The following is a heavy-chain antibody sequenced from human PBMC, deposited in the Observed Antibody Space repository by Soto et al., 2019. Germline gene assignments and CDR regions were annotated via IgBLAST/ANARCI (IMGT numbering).Heavy chain of an antibody. V-gene: IGHV3-30*18. Sequence: QVQLVESGGGVVQPGRSLRLSCAASGFTFSSCGMHWVRQAPGKGLEWVAVISYDGSNKYYADSVKGRFTISRDNSKNTLYLQMNSLRAEDTAVYYCAKAPSYDSSGSADYWGQGTLVTVSS. CDR2: ISYDGSNK. D-gene: IGHD3-22*01. CDR3: AKAPSYDSSGSADY. J-gene: IGHJ4*02. CDR1: GFTFSSCG.